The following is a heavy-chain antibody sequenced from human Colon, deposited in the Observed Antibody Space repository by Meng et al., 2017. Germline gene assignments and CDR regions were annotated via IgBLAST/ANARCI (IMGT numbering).Heavy chain of an antibody. CDR2: IKSKVESYAT. Sequence: GESLKISCADSGFTFSGSDFHWVRQASGKGLEWVGRIKSKVESYATAYAASVKGRFTLSRDDSKNTAYLHMSSLTIDDTAVYYCISRPCITSALNWGQGTLVTVSS. V-gene: IGHV3-73*01. D-gene: IGHD2-2*01. J-gene: IGHJ4*02. CDR3: ISRPCITSALN. CDR1: GFTFSGSD.